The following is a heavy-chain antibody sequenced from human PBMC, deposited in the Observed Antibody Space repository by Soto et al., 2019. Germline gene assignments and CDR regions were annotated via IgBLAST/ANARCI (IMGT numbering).Heavy chain of an antibody. D-gene: IGHD3-9*01. V-gene: IGHV4-34*01. Sequence: LETLSLTCAVYGGSFSGYYWSWIRQPPGKGLEWIGEINHSGSTNYNPSLKSRVTISVDTSKNQFSLKLSSVTAADTAVYYCARGRLPRILNYWGQGTLVTVSS. CDR3: ARGRLPRILNY. CDR2: INHSGST. CDR1: GGSFSGYY. J-gene: IGHJ4*02.